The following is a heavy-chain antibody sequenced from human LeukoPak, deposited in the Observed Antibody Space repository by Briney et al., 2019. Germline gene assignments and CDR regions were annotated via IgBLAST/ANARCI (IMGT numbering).Heavy chain of an antibody. J-gene: IGHJ4*02. V-gene: IGHV3-30*04. CDR3: ARERDDSSAYNQPIY. CDR2: VSYDGSNK. Sequence: PGRSLRLSCAASGFTFSTYAMHWVRQAPGKGLEWVAVVSYDGSNKYYADSVKGRFTISRDNSKNTLYLQMNSLRAEDTAVYYCARERDDSSAYNQPIYRGQGTLVTVSS. CDR1: GFTFSTYA. D-gene: IGHD3-22*01.